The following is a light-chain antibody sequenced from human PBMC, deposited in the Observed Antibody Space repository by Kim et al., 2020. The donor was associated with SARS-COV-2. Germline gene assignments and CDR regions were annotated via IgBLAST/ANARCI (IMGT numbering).Light chain of an antibody. CDR2: DVS. CDR1: SRYVGGYNY. Sequence: QSITISCTGTSRYVGGYNYVSWYQQHPGKAPKLMIYDVSNRPSGVSNRFSGSKSGNTASLTISGLQAEDEADYYCSSYTSSSTPYVFGTGTKVTVL. CDR3: SSYTSSSTPYV. J-gene: IGLJ1*01. V-gene: IGLV2-14*03.